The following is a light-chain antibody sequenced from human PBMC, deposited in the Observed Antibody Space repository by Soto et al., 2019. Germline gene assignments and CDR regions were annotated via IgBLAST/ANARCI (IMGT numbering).Light chain of an antibody. CDR3: SSYTSSSTRV. CDR2: DVS. V-gene: IGLV2-14*01. Sequence: QSALTQPASVSGSPGQSITISCTGTSSDVGRYNFVSWYQQHPGKAPKLMFSDVSNRPSGISNRFSGSKSGNTASLTISGLQAEDEADYYCSSYTSSSTRVFGTGTKLTVL. CDR1: SSDVGRYNF. J-gene: IGLJ1*01.